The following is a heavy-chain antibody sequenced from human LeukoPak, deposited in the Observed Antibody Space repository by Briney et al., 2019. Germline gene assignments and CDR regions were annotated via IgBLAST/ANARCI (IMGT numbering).Heavy chain of an antibody. CDR1: GFTVSSNY. D-gene: IGHD3-22*01. J-gene: IGHJ4*02. Sequence: GGSLRLSCAASGFTVSSNYMSWVRQAPGKGLEWVSVIYSDGNTYYPDSVRGRFTISRDNSKNTLYLQMNSLRAEDTAVYYCAREGGDSSGSPLPFDYWGQGTLVTVSS. V-gene: IGHV3-53*01. CDR3: AREGGDSSGSPLPFDY. CDR2: IYSDGNT.